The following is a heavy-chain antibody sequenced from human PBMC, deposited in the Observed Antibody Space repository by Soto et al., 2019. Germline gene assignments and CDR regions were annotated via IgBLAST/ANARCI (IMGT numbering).Heavy chain of an antibody. Sequence: PGGSLRLSCAASGFTFSSYDMHWVRQATGKGLEWVSAIGTAGDTYYPGSVKGRFTISRENAKNSLYLQMNSLRAGDTAVYYCARDRYGGGGDYYYGMDVWGQGTTVTVSS. CDR3: ARDRYGGGGDYYYGMDV. CDR1: GFTFSSYD. D-gene: IGHD2-15*01. V-gene: IGHV3-13*01. J-gene: IGHJ6*02. CDR2: IGTAGDT.